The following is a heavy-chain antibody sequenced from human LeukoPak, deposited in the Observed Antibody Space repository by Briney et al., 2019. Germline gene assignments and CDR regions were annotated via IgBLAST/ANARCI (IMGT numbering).Heavy chain of an antibody. V-gene: IGHV3-53*01. D-gene: IGHD3-22*01. CDR1: GFTVSSNY. Sequence: GGSLRLSCAASGFTVSSNYMSWVRQAPGKGLEWVSVIYSGGSTYYADSVKGRSTISRDNSKNTLYLQMNSLRAEDTAVYYCAREGDSSGYPFDYWGQGTLVTVSS. CDR3: AREGDSSGYPFDY. J-gene: IGHJ4*02. CDR2: IYSGGST.